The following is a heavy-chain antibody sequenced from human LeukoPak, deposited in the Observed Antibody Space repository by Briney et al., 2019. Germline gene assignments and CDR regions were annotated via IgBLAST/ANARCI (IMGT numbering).Heavy chain of an antibody. J-gene: IGHJ4*02. V-gene: IGHV3-7*01. CDR1: GFTFSNSW. CDR3: VRDYVWGTSNSDY. CDR2: IKEDGSKT. D-gene: IGHD3-16*01. Sequence: GGSLRLSCEASGFTFSNSWMSWVRQAPGKGLEWLTNIKEDGSKTYYVDSVKGRFTISRDNAKNSLYLQMNSLRAEDTAVYYCVRDYVWGTSNSDYWGQGTLVTVSS.